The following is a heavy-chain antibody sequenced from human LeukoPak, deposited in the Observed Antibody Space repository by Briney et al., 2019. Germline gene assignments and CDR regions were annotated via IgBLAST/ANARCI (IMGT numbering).Heavy chain of an antibody. V-gene: IGHV3-48*03. J-gene: IGHJ3*02. CDR1: GFTFNNYE. CDR2: ISGSGRTI. D-gene: IGHD3-22*01. Sequence: PGGSLRLSCAASGFTFNNYEMNWVRQAPGKGLEWPSFISGSGRTIYYADSVKGRFTISRDNTKKSLYLQMNSLRAEDTAVYYCARGRDQDYYDSSPDDAFDIWGQGTMVTVSS. CDR3: ARGRDQDYYDSSPDDAFDI.